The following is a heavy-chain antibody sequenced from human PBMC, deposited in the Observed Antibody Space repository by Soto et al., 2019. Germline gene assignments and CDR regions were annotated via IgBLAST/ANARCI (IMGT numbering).Heavy chain of an antibody. Sequence: QVQLVQSGAEEKKPGASVKVSCKASGYTFTSYAMHWVRQAPGQRLEWMGWINAGNGNTKYSQKFQGRVTITRDTSASTAYMELSSLRSEDTAVYYCAREAIFGVDKNFDYWGQGTLVTVSS. CDR2: INAGNGNT. CDR3: AREAIFGVDKNFDY. CDR1: GYTFTSYA. J-gene: IGHJ4*02. V-gene: IGHV1-3*05. D-gene: IGHD3-3*01.